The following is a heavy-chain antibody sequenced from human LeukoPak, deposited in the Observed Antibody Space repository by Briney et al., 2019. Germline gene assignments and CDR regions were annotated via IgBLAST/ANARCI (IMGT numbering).Heavy chain of an antibody. CDR1: GGSISSNSYY. CDR2: IYYSGST. CDR3: ARGPFIVVVPAAKVWFDP. D-gene: IGHD2-2*01. V-gene: IGHV4-39*01. J-gene: IGHJ5*02. Sequence: SETLSLTCTVSGGSISSNSYYWGWIRQPPGKGLEWIGSIYYSGSTYYNPSLKSRVTISVDTSKNQFSLKLSSVTAADTAVYYCARGPFIVVVPAAKVWFDPWGQGTLVTVSS.